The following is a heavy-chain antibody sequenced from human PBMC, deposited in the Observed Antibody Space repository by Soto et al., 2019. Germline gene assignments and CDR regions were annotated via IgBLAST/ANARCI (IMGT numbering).Heavy chain of an antibody. CDR2: IYYSGST. CDR3: ARDLTAGGYFDY. V-gene: IGHV4-31*03. CDR1: GGSISSGGYY. J-gene: IGHJ4*02. D-gene: IGHD2-21*02. Sequence: PSETLSLTCTVSGGSISSGGYYWSWIRQHPGKGLEWIGYIYYSGSTYYNPSLKSRVTISVDTSKNQFSLKLSSATAADTAVYYCARDLTAGGYFDYWGQGTLVTVSS.